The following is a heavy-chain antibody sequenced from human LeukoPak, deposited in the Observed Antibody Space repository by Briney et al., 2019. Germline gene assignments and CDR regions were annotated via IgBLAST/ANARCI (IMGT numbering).Heavy chain of an antibody. CDR2: IYNGGST. CDR1: GGSISSYY. J-gene: IGHJ3*02. Sequence: SETLSLTCTVSGGSISSYYWSWIRQPPGKGLECIGYIYNGGSTNYNPSLKSRVSISVDTSKNQFSLKLSSVTAADTAVYYCARSAIDAFDIWGQGTMVTVSS. CDR3: ARSAIDAFDI. V-gene: IGHV4-59*08. D-gene: IGHD6-25*01.